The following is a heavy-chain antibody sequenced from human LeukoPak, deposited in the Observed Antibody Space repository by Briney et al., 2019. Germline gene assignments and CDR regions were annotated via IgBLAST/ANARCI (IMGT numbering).Heavy chain of an antibody. CDR2: INPNSGGT. CDR3: ARAADDFWSGYPHHYFDY. J-gene: IGHJ4*02. V-gene: IGHV1-2*02. CDR1: GYTFTGYY. Sequence: ASVKVSCKASGYTFTGYYMHWVRQAPGQGLEWMGWINPNSGGTNYAQKFQGRVTMTRDTSISTAYMELGRLRSDDTAVYYCARAADDFWSGYPHHYFDYWGQGTLVTVSS. D-gene: IGHD3-3*01.